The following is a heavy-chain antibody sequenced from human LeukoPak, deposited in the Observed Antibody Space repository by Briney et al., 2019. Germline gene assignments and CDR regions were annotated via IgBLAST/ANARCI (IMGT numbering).Heavy chain of an antibody. J-gene: IGHJ6*02. D-gene: IGHD4-17*01. CDR3: AREPSPTTVTTLFVXGMDV. CDR2: ISAYNGNT. CDR1: GYTFTSYG. Sequence: ASVKVSCKASGYTFTSYGISWVRQAPGQGLEWMGWISAYNGNTNYAQKLQGRVTMTTDTSTSTAYMELRSLRSDDTAVYYCAREPSPTTVTTLFVXGMDVXGQGTTVTVSS. V-gene: IGHV1-18*01.